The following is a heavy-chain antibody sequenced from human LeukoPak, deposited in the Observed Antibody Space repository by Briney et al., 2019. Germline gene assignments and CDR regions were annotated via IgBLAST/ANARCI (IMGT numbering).Heavy chain of an antibody. V-gene: IGHV3-30-3*01. CDR2: ISYDGSNK. Sequence: GRSLRLSCAASGFTFSSYAMHWVRQAPGKGLEWVAVISYDGSNKYYADSVKGRFTISRDNSKNTLYLQMNSLRAEDTAVYYCARDQASPAAPVGAFDIWGQGTMVTVSS. CDR3: ARDQASPAAPVGAFDI. CDR1: GFTFSSYA. J-gene: IGHJ3*02. D-gene: IGHD2-2*01.